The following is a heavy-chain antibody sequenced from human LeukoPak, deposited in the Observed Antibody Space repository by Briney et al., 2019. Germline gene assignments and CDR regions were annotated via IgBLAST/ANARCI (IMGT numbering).Heavy chain of an antibody. CDR1: GFTFSTYG. CDR3: ARDNGGKWELLGGLDY. CDR2: ITGSGGST. J-gene: IGHJ4*02. Sequence: GGSLRLSCAASGFTFSTYGMSWVRQAPGKGLEWAAAITGSGGSTFYADSVKGRFTISRDNSKNTLFLQMNSLRADDTAVYYCARDNGGKWELLGGLDYWGQGTLVTVSS. V-gene: IGHV3-23*01. D-gene: IGHD1-26*01.